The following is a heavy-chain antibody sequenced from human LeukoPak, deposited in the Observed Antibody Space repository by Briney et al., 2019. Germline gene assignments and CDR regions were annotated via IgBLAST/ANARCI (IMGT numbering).Heavy chain of an antibody. J-gene: IGHJ6*03. CDR3: ARGVTLVVAVYYYYMDV. Sequence: PSETLSLTCTVSGGSISSYYWSWIRQPPGKGLEWIGEINHSGSTNYNPSLKSRVTISVDTSKNQFSLKLSSVTAADTAVYYCARGVTLVVAVYYYYMDVWGKGTTVTVSS. D-gene: IGHD2-15*01. V-gene: IGHV4-34*01. CDR1: GGSISSYY. CDR2: INHSGST.